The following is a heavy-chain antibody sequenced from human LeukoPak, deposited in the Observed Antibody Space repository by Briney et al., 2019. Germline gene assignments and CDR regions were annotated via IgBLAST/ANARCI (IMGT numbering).Heavy chain of an antibody. Sequence: GGSLRLSCAASGLIFSAYAMSWVRQAPGKGLERVSVIYSGGSTYYADSVKGRFTISRDNSKNTLYLQMNSLRAEDTAVYYCARAHGYCSSTSCRYYYGMDVWGQGTTVTVSS. CDR2: IYSGGST. CDR3: ARAHGYCSSTSCRYYYGMDV. J-gene: IGHJ6*02. D-gene: IGHD2-2*01. CDR1: GLIFSAYA. V-gene: IGHV3-53*01.